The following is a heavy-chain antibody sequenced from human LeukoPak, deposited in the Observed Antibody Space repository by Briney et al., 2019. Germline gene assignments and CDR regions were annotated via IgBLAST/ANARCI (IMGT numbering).Heavy chain of an antibody. V-gene: IGHV3-48*01. CDR3: ERDDYHDSSGKRGY. D-gene: IGHD3-22*01. J-gene: IGHJ4*02. CDR2: ISSGSGPT. CDR1: GFTFSSYS. Sequence: GGSLRLSCAASGFTFSSYSLNWVRQAPGKGLEWVSFISSGSGPTYYADSVKGRFTISRDNAKNSLYLQMNSLRAEDTAVYYCERDDYHDSSGKRGYWDQGTLVTVSS.